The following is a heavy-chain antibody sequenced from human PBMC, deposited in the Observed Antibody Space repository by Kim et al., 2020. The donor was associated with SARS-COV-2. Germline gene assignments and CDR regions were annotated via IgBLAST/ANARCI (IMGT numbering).Heavy chain of an antibody. CDR3: ARVGSSGWYFSADYYYYG. CDR2: IYHSGST. J-gene: IGHJ6*01. V-gene: IGHV4-38-2*02. Sequence: SETLSLTCTVSGYSISSGYYWGWIRQPPGKGLEWIGSIYHSGSTYYNPSLKSRVTISVDTSKNQFSLKLSSVTAADTAVYYCARVGSSGWYFSADYYYYG. CDR1: GYSISSGYY. D-gene: IGHD6-19*01.